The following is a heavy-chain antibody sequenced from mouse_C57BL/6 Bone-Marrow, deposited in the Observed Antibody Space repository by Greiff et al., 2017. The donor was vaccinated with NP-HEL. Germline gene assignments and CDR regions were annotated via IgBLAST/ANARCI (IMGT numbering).Heavy chain of an antibody. J-gene: IGHJ2*01. CDR3: ARGCTAPYYFDY. D-gene: IGHD3-1*01. Sequence: VQLQQSGPELVKPGASVKISCKASGYAFSSSWMNWVKQRPGKGLEWIGRIYPGDGDTNYNGKFKGKATLTADKSSSTAYMQLSSLTSEDSAVYFCARGCTAPYYFDYWGQGTTLTVSS. CDR2: IYPGDGDT. V-gene: IGHV1-82*01. CDR1: GYAFSSSW.